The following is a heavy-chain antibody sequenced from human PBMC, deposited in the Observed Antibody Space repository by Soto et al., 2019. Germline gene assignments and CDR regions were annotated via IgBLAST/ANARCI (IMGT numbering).Heavy chain of an antibody. D-gene: IGHD2-2*01. CDR3: AKGSRGRYSSNSYYYFDS. Sequence: PGGSLRLSCAASVFTFRSYAMSWVRQAAGEGLEWVSAIGDSGVSTYYADSVKGRFTISRDNSKNMLFLQMDSLTEDDTAVYYCAKGSRGRYSSNSYYYFDSWGQGALVTVSS. V-gene: IGHV3-23*01. CDR1: VFTFRSYA. J-gene: IGHJ4*02. CDR2: IGDSGVST.